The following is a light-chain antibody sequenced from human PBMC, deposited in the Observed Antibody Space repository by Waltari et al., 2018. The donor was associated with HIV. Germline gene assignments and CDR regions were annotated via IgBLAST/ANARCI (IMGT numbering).Light chain of an antibody. V-gene: IGLV2-23*02. CDR3: CSYAGSITHVI. J-gene: IGLJ2*01. CDR1: SSDVGTYNL. CDR2: EVS. Sequence: QSALTQPASVSGSPGQSITISCTGTSSDVGTYNLVSWYQQYPGTAPKLIMYEVSKRPSGVSDRFSGSKSGNAASLTISGLHAEHEADYYCCSYAGSITHVIFGGGTKLTVL.